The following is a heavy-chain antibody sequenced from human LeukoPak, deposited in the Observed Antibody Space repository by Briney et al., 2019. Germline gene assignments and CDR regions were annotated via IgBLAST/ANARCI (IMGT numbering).Heavy chain of an antibody. D-gene: IGHD5-12*01. CDR2: IYSGGST. Sequence: GGSLRLSCAASGFTFSSYEMNWVRQAPGKGLEWVSVIYSGGSTYYADSVKGRFTISTDNSKNTLYLQMNSLRAEDTAVYYCARGPTINNWFDPWGQGTLVTVSS. V-gene: IGHV3-53*01. CDR3: ARGPTINNWFDP. J-gene: IGHJ5*02. CDR1: GFTFSSYE.